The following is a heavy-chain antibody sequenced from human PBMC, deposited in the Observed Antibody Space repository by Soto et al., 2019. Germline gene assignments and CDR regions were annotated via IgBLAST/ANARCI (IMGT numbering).Heavy chain of an antibody. CDR2: IIPIFGTA. Sequence: GASVKVSCKASGGTFSSSSISWVRQAPGQGLEWMGGIIPIFGTANYTQKFQGRVTITADKSTTTAYMELRSLRSEDTAVYYCARGDTYYSANIDLPEFLHHWGQGTLVTVSS. J-gene: IGHJ1*01. CDR3: ARGDTYYSANIDLPEFLHH. CDR1: GGTFSSSS. D-gene: IGHD3-10*01. V-gene: IGHV1-69*06.